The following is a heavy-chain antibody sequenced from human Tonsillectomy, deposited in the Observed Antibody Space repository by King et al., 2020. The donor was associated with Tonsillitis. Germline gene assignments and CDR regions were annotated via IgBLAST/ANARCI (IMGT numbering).Heavy chain of an antibody. CDR2: ISSSSNYK. D-gene: IGHD3/OR15-3a*01. CDR3: ATSRTGYIVPAAVEF. J-gene: IGHJ3*01. V-gene: IGHV3-21*01. CDR1: GFNFNSFT. Sequence: VQLVESGGGLVKPGESLRLSCVVSGFNFNSFTMNWVRQAPGKGLQWVSSISSSSNYKHYSDSVKGRFTISRDNAKKSLYLQLNSLSAEDTAVYYCATSRTGYIVPAAVEFWGRGTMVTVSS.